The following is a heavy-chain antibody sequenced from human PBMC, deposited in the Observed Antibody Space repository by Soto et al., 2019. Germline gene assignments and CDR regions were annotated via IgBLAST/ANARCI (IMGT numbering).Heavy chain of an antibody. Sequence: HPPGKGLEWIGEINHSGSTNYNPSLKSRVTISVDTSKNQFSLKLSSVTAADTAVYYCARFARSSPSAYYGSGRGNFDYWGQGTLVTVSS. V-gene: IGHV4-34*01. J-gene: IGHJ4*02. CDR2: INHSGST. D-gene: IGHD3-10*01. CDR3: ARFARSSPSAYYGSGRGNFDY.